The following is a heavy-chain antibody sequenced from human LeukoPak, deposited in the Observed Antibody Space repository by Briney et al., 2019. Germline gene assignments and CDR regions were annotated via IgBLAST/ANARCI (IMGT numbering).Heavy chain of an antibody. D-gene: IGHD4-17*01. J-gene: IGHJ4*02. CDR2: IYHSGST. Sequence: SQTLSLTCAVSGGSISSGGYSWSWIRQPPGKGLEWIGYIYHSGSTYYNPSLKSRVTISVDRSKNQFSLKLSSVIAADTAVYYCARNYGELGFDYWGQGTLVTVSS. CDR1: GGSISSGGYS. CDR3: ARNYGELGFDY. V-gene: IGHV4-30-2*01.